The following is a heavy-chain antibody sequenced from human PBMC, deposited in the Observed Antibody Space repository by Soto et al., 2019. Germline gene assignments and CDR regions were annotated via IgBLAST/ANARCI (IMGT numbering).Heavy chain of an antibody. CDR1: GFTFSSHW. CDR3: ARGNNWSYDY. J-gene: IGHJ4*02. CDR2: IGPDGSST. Sequence: GGSRRRFWAASGFTFSSHWMHWVRQAPGKGLVWVSHIGPDGSSTRDADSVQGRFTISRDNARNTLYLQMNSLRDEDTAVYYCARGNNWSYDYWGQGILVTVSS. V-gene: IGHV3-74*01. D-gene: IGHD1-1*01.